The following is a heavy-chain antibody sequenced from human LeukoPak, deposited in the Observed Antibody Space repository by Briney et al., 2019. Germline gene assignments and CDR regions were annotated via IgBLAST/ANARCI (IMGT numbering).Heavy chain of an antibody. V-gene: IGHV4-39*01. D-gene: IGHD5-24*01. Sequence: SETLSLTCTVSGGSISSSSYYWGWIRQPPGKGLEWIGSIYYSGSTYYNPSLKSRVTISVDTSKNQFSLKLSSVTAADTAVYYCARGKDGYNLIGNSLFDYWGQGTLVTISS. CDR1: GGSISSSSYY. J-gene: IGHJ4*02. CDR3: ARGKDGYNLIGNSLFDY. CDR2: IYYSGST.